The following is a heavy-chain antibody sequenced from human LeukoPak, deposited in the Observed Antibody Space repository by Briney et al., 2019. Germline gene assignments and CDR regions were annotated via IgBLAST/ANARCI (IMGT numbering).Heavy chain of an antibody. D-gene: IGHD6-13*01. J-gene: IGHJ4*02. CDR2: ISYDGSNK. CDR3: AKDRKWGLSAAAGTGQGY. CDR1: GFTFNMYA. Sequence: GGSLRLSCAASGFTFNMYAMHWVRQAPGKGLEWVALISYDGSNKYYADSVKGRFTISRDNSEDTLYLQMNSLRAEDTAVYYCAKDRKWGLSAAAGTGQGYWGQGTLVTVSS. V-gene: IGHV3-30*18.